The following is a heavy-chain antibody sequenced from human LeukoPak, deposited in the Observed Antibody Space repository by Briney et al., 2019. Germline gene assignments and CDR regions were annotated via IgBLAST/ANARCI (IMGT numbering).Heavy chain of an antibody. D-gene: IGHD3-3*01. CDR2: IYYSGST. CDR3: ARGGTQTPYDFWSGYPIYYMDV. V-gene: IGHV4-59*01. CDR1: GGSISSYY. Sequence: SETLSLTCTVSGGSISSYYWSWIRQPPGKGLEWIGYIYYSGSTNYNPSLKSRVTISVDTSKNQFSLKLSSVTAADTAVYYCARGGTQTPYDFWSGYPIYYMDVWGKGTTVTVSS. J-gene: IGHJ6*03.